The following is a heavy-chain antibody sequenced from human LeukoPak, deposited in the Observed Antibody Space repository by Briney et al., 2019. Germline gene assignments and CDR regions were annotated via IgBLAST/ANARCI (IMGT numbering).Heavy chain of an antibody. D-gene: IGHD5-18*01. V-gene: IGHV1-46*01. CDR1: GYTFTGYY. CDR2: INPSGGST. Sequence: GASVKVSCKASGYTFTGYYIHWVRQAPGQGLEWMGIINPSGGSTSYAQKFQGRVTMTRDMSTSTVYMELSSLRSEDTAVYYCARVGFVRDTAMGLWGQGTLVTVSS. CDR3: ARVGFVRDTAMGL. J-gene: IGHJ4*02.